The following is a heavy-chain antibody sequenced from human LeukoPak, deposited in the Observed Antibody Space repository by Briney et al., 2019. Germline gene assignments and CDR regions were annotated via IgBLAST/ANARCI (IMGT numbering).Heavy chain of an antibody. Sequence: GRSLRLSCAASGFTFSSYAMNWVRQAPGQGLEWMGWINTNTGNPTYAQGFTGRFVFSLDTSVSTAYLQISSLKAEDTAVYYCARELAYYYDSSTKPGDMEYFQHWGQGTLVTVSS. V-gene: IGHV7-4-1*02. CDR3: ARELAYYYDSSTKPGDMEYFQH. CDR2: INTNTGNP. D-gene: IGHD3-22*01. CDR1: GFTFSSYA. J-gene: IGHJ1*01.